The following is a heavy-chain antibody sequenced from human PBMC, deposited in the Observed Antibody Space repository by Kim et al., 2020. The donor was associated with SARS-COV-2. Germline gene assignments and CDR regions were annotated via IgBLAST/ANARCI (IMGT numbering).Heavy chain of an antibody. CDR3: ATAMGGARPEH. CDR2: ISTDGSTT. V-gene: IGHV3-74*01. J-gene: IGHJ1*01. Sequence: GGSLRLSCAASGFTLSTYWMHWVRQGPGQGLEWVSRISTDGSTTNYADSVRGRFTISRDNAKNTVYLQMNSLRAEDTAVYYCATAMGGARPEHWGQGTL. CDR1: GFTLSTYW. D-gene: IGHD6-6*01.